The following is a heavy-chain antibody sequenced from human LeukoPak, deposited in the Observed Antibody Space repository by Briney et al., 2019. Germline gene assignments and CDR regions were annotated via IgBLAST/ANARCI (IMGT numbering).Heavy chain of an antibody. CDR2: ISAYNGNT. CDR1: GYPFPSYG. Sequence: ASVKVSCKASGYPFPSYGISWVRQAPGQGLEWMGWISAYNGNTNYAQKLQDRVTVATDRSTSTAYMEPRSLRSDDTAVYYCARDSGALAVGATNDYWGQGTLVTVSS. CDR3: ARDSGALAVGATNDY. J-gene: IGHJ4*02. D-gene: IGHD1-26*01. V-gene: IGHV1-18*01.